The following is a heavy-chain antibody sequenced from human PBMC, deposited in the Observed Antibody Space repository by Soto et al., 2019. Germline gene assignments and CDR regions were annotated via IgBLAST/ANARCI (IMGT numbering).Heavy chain of an antibody. CDR2: IIPIFGTA. CDR3: AREDYYGSGTLSC. J-gene: IGHJ4*02. V-gene: IGHV1-69*13. D-gene: IGHD3-10*01. Sequence: ASVKVSCKASGGTFSSYAISWVRQAPGQGLEWMGGIIPIFGTANYAQKFQGRVTITADESTSTAFMELSSLRSEDTAVYYCAREDYYGSGTLSCWGQGTLVTVSS. CDR1: GGTFSSYA.